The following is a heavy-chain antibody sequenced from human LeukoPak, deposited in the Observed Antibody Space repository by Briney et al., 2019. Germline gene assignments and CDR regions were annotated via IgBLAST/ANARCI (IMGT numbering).Heavy chain of an antibody. CDR3: TRGAGWLIDY. Sequence: SETLSLTCSVSGYSISSGYQWGWIRQPPGKGLEWIGSIYHSGTTYYNPSLTNRVTISADTSKNQFSLKLNSLTTADTAVYYCTRGAGWLIDYWGQGILVTVSS. CDR1: GYSISSGYQ. J-gene: IGHJ4*02. D-gene: IGHD3-16*01. V-gene: IGHV4-38-2*02. CDR2: IYHSGTT.